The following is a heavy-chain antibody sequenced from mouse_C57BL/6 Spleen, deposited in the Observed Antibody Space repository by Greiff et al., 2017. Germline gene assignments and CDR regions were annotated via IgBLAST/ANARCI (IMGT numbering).Heavy chain of an antibody. V-gene: IGHV1-26*01. D-gene: IGHD4-1*01. Sequence: EVQLQQSGPELVKPGASVKISCKASGYTFTDYYMNWVKQSHGKSLEWIGDINPNNGGTSYNQKFKGKATLTVDKSSSTAYMELRSLTSEDSAVYYCARRELGPHYFDYWGQGATLTVSS. CDR3: ARRELGPHYFDY. J-gene: IGHJ2*01. CDR2: INPNNGGT. CDR1: GYTFTDYY.